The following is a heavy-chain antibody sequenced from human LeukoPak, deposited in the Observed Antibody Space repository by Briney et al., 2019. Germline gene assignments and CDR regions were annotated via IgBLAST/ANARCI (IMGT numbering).Heavy chain of an antibody. Sequence: GGSLRLSCAASGFTFSNYAMGWVRQAPGKGLEWVSGINWNGGSTGYADSVKGRFTISRDNAKNSLYLQMNSLRAEDTALYYCARGLWFGELTSGYMDVWGKGTTVTVSS. J-gene: IGHJ6*03. V-gene: IGHV3-20*04. D-gene: IGHD3-10*01. CDR3: ARGLWFGELTSGYMDV. CDR2: INWNGGST. CDR1: GFTFSNYA.